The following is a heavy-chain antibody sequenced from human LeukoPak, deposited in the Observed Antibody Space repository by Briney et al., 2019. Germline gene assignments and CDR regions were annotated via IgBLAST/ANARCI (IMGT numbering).Heavy chain of an antibody. J-gene: IGHJ4*02. Sequence: GGSLRLSCAASGFTFSSYSMNWVRQAPGKGLEWVSSISRSSSYICYGDSVKGRFTISRDNAKNSLYLQMNSLRAEDTAVYYCARVVWGWDTAMPTPFDYWGQGTLVTVSS. CDR1: GFTFSSYS. CDR2: ISRSSSYI. CDR3: ARVVWGWDTAMPTPFDY. D-gene: IGHD5-18*01. V-gene: IGHV3-21*01.